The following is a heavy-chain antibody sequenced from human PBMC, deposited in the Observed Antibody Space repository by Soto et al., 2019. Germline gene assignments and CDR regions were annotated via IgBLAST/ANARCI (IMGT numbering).Heavy chain of an antibody. J-gene: IGHJ6*02. CDR3: ARAAYSYWTAYFAYYYRMGV. Sequence: QVQLVQSGAEVKKPGSSVKVSCKASGGTFSTYAISWVRQAPGQGLEWVGGIIPIFGTANYAQKFQGRVTITADESTSNGYMEVGRLGSEDNAVDYCARAAYSYWTAYFAYYYRMGVWGQGTTVTDSS. CDR2: IIPIFGTA. D-gene: IGHD5-18*01. V-gene: IGHV1-69*01. CDR1: GGTFSTYA.